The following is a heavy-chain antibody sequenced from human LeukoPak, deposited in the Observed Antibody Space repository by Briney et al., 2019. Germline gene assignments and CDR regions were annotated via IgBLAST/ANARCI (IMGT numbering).Heavy chain of an antibody. CDR1: GFTFDDYA. V-gene: IGHV3-9*01. CDR2: ISWNSGSI. CDR3: AKDYYYGSGSYYGMDV. J-gene: IGHJ6*02. D-gene: IGHD3-10*01. Sequence: GRSLRLSCAASGFTFDDYAMHWVRQAPGKGLEWVSGISWNSGSIGYADSVKGRFTISRDNAKNSLYLQMNSLRAEDTALYYCAKDYYYGSGSYYGMDVWGQGTTVTVSS.